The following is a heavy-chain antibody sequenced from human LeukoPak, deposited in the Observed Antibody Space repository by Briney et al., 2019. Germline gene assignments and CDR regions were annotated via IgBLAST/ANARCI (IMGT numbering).Heavy chain of an antibody. Sequence: AGGSLRLSCAASGFTFSTYAMTWVRQAPGKGLEWVSTISGSGGSTYYADSVKGRFTISRDNSKSTLYLQMNSLRAEDTAVYYCANLGSSALPDAFDIWGQGTMVTVSS. V-gene: IGHV3-23*01. CDR2: ISGSGGST. D-gene: IGHD2-2*01. CDR3: ANLGSSALPDAFDI. CDR1: GFTFSTYA. J-gene: IGHJ3*02.